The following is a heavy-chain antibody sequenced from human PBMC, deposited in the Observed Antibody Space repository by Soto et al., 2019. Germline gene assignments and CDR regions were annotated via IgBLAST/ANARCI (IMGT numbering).Heavy chain of an antibody. V-gene: IGHV4-59*01. Sequence: SETLSLTCTVSGGSISSNYWSWIRQPPGKGLEWIGYIYYSGRTNYNPSLKSRVTISVDTSKNQFSLKLSSVTAADTAVYYCARVPGLWGRGTLVTVSS. CDR1: GGSISSNY. D-gene: IGHD3-10*01. CDR2: IYYSGRT. CDR3: ARVPGL. J-gene: IGHJ4*02.